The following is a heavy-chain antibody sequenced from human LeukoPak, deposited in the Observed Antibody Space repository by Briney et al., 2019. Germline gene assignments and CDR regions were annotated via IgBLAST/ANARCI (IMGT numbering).Heavy chain of an antibody. CDR2: ISHTSSYI. V-gene: IGHV3-21*05. CDR3: ARDHDILTGYSVYFDY. Sequence: GGSLRLSCAASGFTFSSHSMNWVRQAPGKGPEWVSYISHTSSYIYYADSVKGRFTISRDNAKNSLYLQMNSLGAEDTAVYYCARDHDILTGYSVYFDYWGQGTLVTVSS. J-gene: IGHJ4*02. CDR1: GFTFSSHS. D-gene: IGHD3-9*01.